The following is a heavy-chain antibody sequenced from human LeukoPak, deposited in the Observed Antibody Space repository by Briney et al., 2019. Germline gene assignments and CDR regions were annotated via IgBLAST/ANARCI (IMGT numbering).Heavy chain of an antibody. CDR3: AKDSWTTVGSWFDP. V-gene: IGHV3-23*01. J-gene: IGHJ5*02. Sequence: PGGSLRLSCAASGFTFSSYAMSRVRQAPGKGLEWVSAISGSGGSTYYADSVKGRFTISRDNSKTTLYLQMNSLRAEDTAVYYCAKDSWTTVGSWFDPWGQGTLVTVSS. CDR2: ISGSGGST. CDR1: GFTFSSYA. D-gene: IGHD4-11*01.